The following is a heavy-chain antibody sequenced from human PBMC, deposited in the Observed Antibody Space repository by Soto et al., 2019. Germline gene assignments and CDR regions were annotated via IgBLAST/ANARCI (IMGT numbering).Heavy chain of an antibody. D-gene: IGHD3-3*01. CDR2: INAGNGNT. V-gene: IGHV1-3*01. CDR3: ARVWSRITIFGVVKCFDY. CDR1: GYTFTSYA. J-gene: IGHJ4*02. Sequence: ASVKVSCKASGYTFTSYAMHWVRQAPGQRLEWMGWINAGNGNTKYSQKFQGRVTITRDTSASTAYMELSSLRSEDTAVYYCARVWSRITIFGVVKCFDYWGQGTLVTVSS.